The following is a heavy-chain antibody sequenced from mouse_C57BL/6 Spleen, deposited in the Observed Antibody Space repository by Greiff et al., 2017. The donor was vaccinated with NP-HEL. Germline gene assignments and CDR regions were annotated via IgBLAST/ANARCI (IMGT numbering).Heavy chain of an antibody. D-gene: IGHD1-1*01. CDR2: ISDGGSYT. CDR3: AGDRYGSSYWYFDV. Sequence: DVQLQESGGGLVKPGGSLKLSCAASGFTFSSYAMSWVRQTPEKRLEWVATISDGGSYTYYPDNVKGRFTISRDNAKNNLYLQMSHLKSEDTAMYYCAGDRYGSSYWYFDVWGTGTTVTVSS. CDR1: GFTFSSYA. J-gene: IGHJ1*03. V-gene: IGHV5-4*01.